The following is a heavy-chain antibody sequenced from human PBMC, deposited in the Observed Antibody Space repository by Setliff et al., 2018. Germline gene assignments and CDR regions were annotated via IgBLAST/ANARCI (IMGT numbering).Heavy chain of an antibody. D-gene: IGHD3-3*01. CDR2: FSGDYNNT. V-gene: IGHV3-23*01. J-gene: IGHJ4*02. Sequence: SGGSLRLSCAASGFMFSRYAMSWVRQAPGRGLEWVSSFSGDYNNTYYADSVKGRFTISRDNSKNTLYLQMNSLRAEDTAVYYCARDSGGSRLYNFWSGYSPYWGQGTLVTVSS. CDR3: ARDSGGSRLYNFWSGYSPY. CDR1: GFMFSRYA.